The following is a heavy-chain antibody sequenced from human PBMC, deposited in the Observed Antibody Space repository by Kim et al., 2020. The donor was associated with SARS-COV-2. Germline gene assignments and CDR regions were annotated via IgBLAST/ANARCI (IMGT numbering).Heavy chain of an antibody. D-gene: IGHD2-15*01. V-gene: IGHV1-18*01. CDR1: GYTFTGYG. CDR2: INPYNGDT. J-gene: IGHJ6*02. CDR3: ARRLTAVTPYYGMDV. Sequence: ASVKVSCKASGYTFTGYGISWVRQAPGQVLEWMGWINPYNGDTYYAQKIQGRVTMTTDTSTGTAYMELRSLRFDDTAIYYCARRLTAVTPYYGMDVWGQGTTVTVSS.